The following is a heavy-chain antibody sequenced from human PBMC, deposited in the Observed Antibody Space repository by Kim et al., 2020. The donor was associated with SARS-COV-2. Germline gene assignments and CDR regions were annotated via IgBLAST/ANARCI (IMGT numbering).Heavy chain of an antibody. CDR1: GGSISSGGYY. CDR2: IYYSGST. J-gene: IGHJ4*02. D-gene: IGHD3-10*01. CDR3: ARGYYYGSGSYD. V-gene: IGHV4-31*03. Sequence: SETLSLTCTVSGGSISSGGYYWSWIRQHPGKGLEWIGYIYYSGSTYYNPSLKSRVTISVDTSKNQFSLKLSSVTAADTAVYYCARGYYYGSGSYDWGQGTLVTVSS.